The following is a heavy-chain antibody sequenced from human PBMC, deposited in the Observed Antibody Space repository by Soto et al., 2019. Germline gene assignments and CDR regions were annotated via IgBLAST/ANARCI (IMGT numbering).Heavy chain of an antibody. D-gene: IGHD7-27*01. J-gene: IGHJ4*02. V-gene: IGHV4-59*08. CDR1: GGSISSYY. CDR3: ARHITGEPLFDY. CDR2: IYYSGST. Sequence: SETLSLTCTVSGGSISSYYWSWIRQPPGKGLEWIGYIYYSGSTNYNPSLKSRVTISVDTSKNQFSLKLSSVTAADTAVYYCARHITGEPLFDYWGQGTLVTVSS.